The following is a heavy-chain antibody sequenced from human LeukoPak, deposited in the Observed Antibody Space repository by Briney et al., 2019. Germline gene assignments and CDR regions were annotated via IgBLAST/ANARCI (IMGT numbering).Heavy chain of an antibody. V-gene: IGHV1-46*01. CDR1: GYTFTSYY. J-gene: IGHJ5*02. CDR3: ARDNSVEDTAWWFDP. Sequence: ASVKVSCKASGYTFTSYYMHWVRQAPGQGLEWMGIINPSGGSTGYAQKFQGRVTMTRDVSTSTDYMELSSLRSEDTAVYYCARDNSVEDTAWWFDPWGQGTLVTVSS. CDR2: INPSGGST. D-gene: IGHD4-23*01.